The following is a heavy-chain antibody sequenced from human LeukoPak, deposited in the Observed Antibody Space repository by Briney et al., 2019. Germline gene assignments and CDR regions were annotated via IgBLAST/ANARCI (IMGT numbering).Heavy chain of an antibody. V-gene: IGHV4-30-2*01. Sequence: SQTLSLTCAVSGGSISSGGYSWSWIRQPPGKGLEWIGYIYHSGSTYYNPSLKSRVTISVDRSKNQFSLKLSSVTAADTAVYYCASSYGSGSFDYWGQGTLVTVSS. D-gene: IGHD3-10*01. CDR2: IYHSGST. J-gene: IGHJ4*02. CDR3: ASSYGSGSFDY. CDR1: GGSISSGGYS.